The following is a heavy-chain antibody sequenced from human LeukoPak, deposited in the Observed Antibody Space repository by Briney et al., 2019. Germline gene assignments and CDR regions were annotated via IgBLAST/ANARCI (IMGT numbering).Heavy chain of an antibody. D-gene: IGHD6-19*01. Sequence: PSETLSLTCTVSGGSISSSRYYWGWIRQPPGKGLEWIGSIYYSGSTYYNPSLKSRVTISVDTSKNQLSLKLSSVTAADTAVYYCASSGWPYYYMDVWGKGTTVTVSS. J-gene: IGHJ6*03. V-gene: IGHV4-39*01. CDR3: ASSGWPYYYMDV. CDR1: GGSISSSRYY. CDR2: IYYSGST.